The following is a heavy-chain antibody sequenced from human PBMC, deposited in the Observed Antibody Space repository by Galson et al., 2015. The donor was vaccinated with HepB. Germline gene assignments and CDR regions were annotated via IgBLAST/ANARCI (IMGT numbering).Heavy chain of an antibody. CDR1: GFTFSTYA. V-gene: IGHV3-23*01. D-gene: IGHD2-8*02. CDR2: ISGSATST. CDR3: VKGRVVLVVYATRALDAFDI. J-gene: IGHJ3*02. Sequence: SLRLSCAASGFTFSTYAMSWVRQAPGKGLEWVPGISGSATSTYYADSVKGRFTISRDNSKNTLYLQMNSLRAEDTAVYYCVKGRVVLVVYATRALDAFDIWGQGTMVTVSS.